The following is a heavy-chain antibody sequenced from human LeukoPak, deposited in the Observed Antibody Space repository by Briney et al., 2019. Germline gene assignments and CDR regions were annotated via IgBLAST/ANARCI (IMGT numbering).Heavy chain of an antibody. Sequence: SETLSLTCTVSGGSISSSSYYWGWIRQPPGKGLEWIGSIYYSGSTYYNPSLKSRVTISVDTSKNQFSLELSSVTAADTAVYYCARAGGDYELYYFDYWGQGTLVTVSS. CDR3: ARAGGDYELYYFDY. D-gene: IGHD3-22*01. V-gene: IGHV4-39*01. J-gene: IGHJ4*02. CDR2: IYYSGST. CDR1: GGSISSSSYY.